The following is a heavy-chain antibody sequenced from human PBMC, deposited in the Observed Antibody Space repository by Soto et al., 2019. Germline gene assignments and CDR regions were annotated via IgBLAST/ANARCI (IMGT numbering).Heavy chain of an antibody. CDR2: IYYSGST. V-gene: IGHV4-61*01. CDR1: GGSVTSATYY. J-gene: IGHJ3*02. Sequence: SETLSLTCTVSGGSVTSATYYWSWIRQPPGKGLEYIGYIYYSGSTNYNPSLNSRVTISVDTPKNQFSLKLSSATAADTALYYCASANAGAFNIWGQGTMVTVSS. CDR3: ASANAGAFNI.